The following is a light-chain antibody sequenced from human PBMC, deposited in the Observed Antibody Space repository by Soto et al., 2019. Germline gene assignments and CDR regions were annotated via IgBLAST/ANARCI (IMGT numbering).Light chain of an antibody. V-gene: IGLV2-14*01. Sequence: QSALTQPASVSGSPGQSITISCTGTSSDVGGYNYVSWYQQHPGKAPKLMMVEVSNRPSGVSNRFSGSRSGNTAYLTISGRQSEDEAESSCNSYTSSSTFVFGTGTTLPVL. CDR2: EVS. J-gene: IGLJ1*01. CDR1: SSDVGGYNY. CDR3: NSYTSSSTFV.